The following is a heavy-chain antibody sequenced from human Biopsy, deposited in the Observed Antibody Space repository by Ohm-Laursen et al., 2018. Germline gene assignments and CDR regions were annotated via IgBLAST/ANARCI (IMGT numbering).Heavy chain of an antibody. CDR2: ITGGGNYI. CDR1: GVTLSGYA. CDR3: ATAAYAPPYFDL. V-gene: IGHV3-21*06. Sequence: SLRLSCSAPGVTLSGYAMNWVRQAPGKGLEGVSSITGGGNYINYADSVRGRFTISRDNSKNSVYLVMSSLRAEDTAVYFCATAAYAPPYFDLWGRGTVVTVSS. J-gene: IGHJ4*02. D-gene: IGHD4-17*01.